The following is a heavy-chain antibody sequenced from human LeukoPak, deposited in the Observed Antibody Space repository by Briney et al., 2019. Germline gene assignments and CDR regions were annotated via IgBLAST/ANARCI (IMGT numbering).Heavy chain of an antibody. Sequence: ASVKVSCKASGYTFTGYYMHWVRQAPGQGLEWMGWINPNSGGTNYAQKFQGRVTMTRDTSISTAYMELSRLRSDDTAVYYCARASMVRGVIITKSSGSLPPGYWGQGTLVTVSS. CDR2: INPNSGGT. CDR3: ARASMVRGVIITKSSGSLPPGY. D-gene: IGHD3-10*01. J-gene: IGHJ4*02. CDR1: GYTFTGYY. V-gene: IGHV1-2*02.